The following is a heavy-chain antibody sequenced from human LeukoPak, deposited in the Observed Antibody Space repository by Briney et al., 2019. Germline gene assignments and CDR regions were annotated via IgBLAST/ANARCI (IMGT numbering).Heavy chain of an antibody. J-gene: IGHJ4*02. CDR2: ISYDGSNK. V-gene: IGHV3-30*18. Sequence: GGSMRLAWAASGFTFSSYGMHWVRQAPGKVLEWVAVISYDGSNKYYADSVKGRFTISRDNSKNTLYLQMNSLRAEDTAVYYCAKVSLAAAGKIDYWGQGTLVTVSS. D-gene: IGHD6-13*01. CDR3: AKVSLAAAGKIDY. CDR1: GFTFSSYG.